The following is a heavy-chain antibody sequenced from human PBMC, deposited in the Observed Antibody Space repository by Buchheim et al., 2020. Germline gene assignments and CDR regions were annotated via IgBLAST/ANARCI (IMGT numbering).Heavy chain of an antibody. CDR2: ISNDGSSE. CDR3: TTDPRI. Sequence: QVQLVESGGGVVQPGRSLRLSCVVSGFTFTNHGMHWVRQAPGRGLEWVTVISNDGSSEYYAGSVTGRFTISRDHSKNTLYLGMNSLRPEDTAVYYCTTDPRIWGQGT. CDR1: GFTFTNHG. V-gene: IGHV3-30*03. J-gene: IGHJ3*02.